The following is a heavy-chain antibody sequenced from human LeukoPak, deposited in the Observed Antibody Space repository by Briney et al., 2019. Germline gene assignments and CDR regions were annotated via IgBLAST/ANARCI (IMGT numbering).Heavy chain of an antibody. D-gene: IGHD2-2*02. CDR2: INHSGST. Sequence: PSETLSLTCAVYGGSFSGYYWSWIRQPPGKGLEWIGEINHSGSTNYNPSPKSRVTISVDTSKNQFSLKLSSVTAADTAVYYCARGSHCSSTSCYKGFDYWGQGTLVTVSS. V-gene: IGHV4-34*01. CDR1: GGSFSGYY. CDR3: ARGSHCSSTSCYKGFDY. J-gene: IGHJ4*02.